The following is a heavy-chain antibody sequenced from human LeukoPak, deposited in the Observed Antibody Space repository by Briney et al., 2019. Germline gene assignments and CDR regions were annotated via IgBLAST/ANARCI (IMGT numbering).Heavy chain of an antibody. Sequence: SETLSLTCTVSGGSISSYYWSWIRQPPGKGLEWIGYIYYSGSTNYNPSLKSRVTISVDTSKNQFSLKLSSVTAADTAVYYCARLLYGDYPFYYYYGMDAWGQGTTVTVSS. CDR3: ARLLYGDYPFYYYYGMDA. CDR1: GGSISSYY. CDR2: IYYSGST. J-gene: IGHJ6*02. D-gene: IGHD4-17*01. V-gene: IGHV4-59*08.